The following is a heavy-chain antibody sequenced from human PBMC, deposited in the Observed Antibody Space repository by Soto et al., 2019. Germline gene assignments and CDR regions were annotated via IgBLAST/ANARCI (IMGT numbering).Heavy chain of an antibody. D-gene: IGHD3-10*01. CDR1: GYTFTSYA. CDR3: ARVPGYYYGMDV. V-gene: IGHV1-3*01. Sequence: QVQLVQSGAEVKKPGASVKVSCKASGYTFTSYAMHWVRQAPGQRLEWMGWINAGNGNTKYSQKFQSRVTITRDTSASTAYMELSSLRSEDTAVYYCARVPGYYYGMDVWGQGTTVTVSS. CDR2: INAGNGNT. J-gene: IGHJ6*02.